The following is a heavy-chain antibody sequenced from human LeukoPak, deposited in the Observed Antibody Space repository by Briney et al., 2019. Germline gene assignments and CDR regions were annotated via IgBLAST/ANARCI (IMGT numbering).Heavy chain of an antibody. J-gene: IGHJ3*02. CDR2: ISGSGRSGT. CDR3: AKDRQQWRHIDAFDI. CDR1: GFTFSTYA. V-gene: IGHV3-23*01. Sequence: GGSLRLSCVASGFTFSTYAMTWVRQAPGKGLEWVSVISGSGRSGTNYADSVKGRFTISRDNSKNTLYLQMNSLRAEDTAVYYCAKDRQQWRHIDAFDIWGQGTMVTVSS. D-gene: IGHD6-19*01.